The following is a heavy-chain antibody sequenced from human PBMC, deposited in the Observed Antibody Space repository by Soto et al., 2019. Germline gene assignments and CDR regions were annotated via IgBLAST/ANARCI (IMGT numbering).Heavy chain of an antibody. D-gene: IGHD5-12*01. J-gene: IGHJ4*02. CDR1: GGSISSGGYY. CDR2: IYHSGTT. V-gene: IGHV4-31*03. CDR3: ASGVASVFGY. Sequence: SETLSLTCTVSGGSISSGGYYWSWIRQHPGKGLEWIGYIYHSGTTYYNPSLKSRVTISVDTSKNQFSLKLTSVTAADTAVYYCASGVASVFGYWGQGTLVTVSS.